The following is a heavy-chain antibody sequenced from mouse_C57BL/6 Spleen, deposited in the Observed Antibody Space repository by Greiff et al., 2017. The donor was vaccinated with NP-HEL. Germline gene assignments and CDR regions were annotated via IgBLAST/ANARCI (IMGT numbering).Heavy chain of an antibody. Sequence: QVQLQQSGAELARPGASVKMSCKASGYTFTSYTMHWVNQRPGQGLEWIGYINPSSGYTKYNQKFKDKATLTADKSSSTAYMQLSSLTSEDSAVYYCARRYGSSYWYFDVWGTGTTVTVSS. CDR3: ARRYGSSYWYFDV. J-gene: IGHJ1*03. CDR1: GYTFTSYT. V-gene: IGHV1-4*01. CDR2: INPSSGYT. D-gene: IGHD1-1*01.